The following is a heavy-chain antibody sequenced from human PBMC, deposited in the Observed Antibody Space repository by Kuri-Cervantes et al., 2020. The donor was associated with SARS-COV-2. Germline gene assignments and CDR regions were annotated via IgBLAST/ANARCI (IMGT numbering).Heavy chain of an antibody. CDR1: GYTFTSYG. V-gene: IGHV1-18*01. CDR2: ISAYNGNT. Sequence: ASVKVSCKASGYTFTSYGISWVRQAPGQGLEWMGWISAYNGNTNYAQKLQGRVTMTTDTSTSTAYMELRSLRSEDTAVYYCARGFRALRKKYYDFWSGYYSYFDYWGQGTLVTVSS. CDR3: ARGFRALRKKYYDFWSGYYSYFDY. J-gene: IGHJ4*02. D-gene: IGHD3-3*01.